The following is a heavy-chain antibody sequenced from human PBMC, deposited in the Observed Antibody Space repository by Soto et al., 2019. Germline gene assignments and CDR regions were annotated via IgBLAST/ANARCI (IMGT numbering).Heavy chain of an antibody. D-gene: IGHD3-10*01. J-gene: IGHJ4*02. CDR3: ATGRSLLGVLKDY. CDR1: GFTFSSYE. Sequence: PGGSLRLSCAASGFTFSSYEMNWVRQAPGKGLEWVSYTSSSGSTIYYADSVKGRFTISRDNAKNSLYLQMNSLRAEDTAVYYCATGRSLLGVLKDYWGQGTLVTVSS. V-gene: IGHV3-48*03. CDR2: TSSSGSTI.